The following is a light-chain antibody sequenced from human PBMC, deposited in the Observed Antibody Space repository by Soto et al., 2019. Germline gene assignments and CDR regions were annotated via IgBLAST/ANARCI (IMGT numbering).Light chain of an antibody. V-gene: IGKV1-5*01. CDR1: HSIRDY. CDR2: DVS. CDR3: QQYESYSLT. J-gene: IGKJ4*01. Sequence: DIQMTQSPSTLSASVGDSLTITCRASHSIRDYLAWYQQKPGKAPRLLIYDVSNLESGVPSRFSGSGSGTEFTLTISSLRPDDFASYYCQQYESYSLTFGGGTRVDIK.